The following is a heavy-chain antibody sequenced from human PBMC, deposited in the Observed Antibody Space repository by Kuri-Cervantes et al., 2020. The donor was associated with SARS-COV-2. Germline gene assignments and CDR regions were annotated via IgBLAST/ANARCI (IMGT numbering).Heavy chain of an antibody. J-gene: IGHJ6*03. CDR2: IYYSGST. V-gene: IGHV4-30-4*02. Sequence: SETLSLTCTVSGGSISSGDYYWSWIRPPPGKGLEWIGYIYYSGSTYYNPSLKSRVTISVDTSKNQFSLKLSSVTAADTAVYYCARGDSLLDWGSDYYYYMDVWGKGTTVTVSS. CDR3: ARGDSLLDWGSDYYYYMDV. D-gene: IGHD7-27*01. CDR1: GGSISSGDYY.